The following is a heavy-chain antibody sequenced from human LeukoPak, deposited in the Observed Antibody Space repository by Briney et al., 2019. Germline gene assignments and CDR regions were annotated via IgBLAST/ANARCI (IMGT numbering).Heavy chain of an antibody. CDR2: IKPDGSEK. Sequence: GGSLRLSRAASGFTFSSYWMSWVRQAPGKGLEWVANIKPDGSEKYYVDSVKGRFTISRDNAKNSLYLQVNSLRAEDTAVYYCARKGYFDTYYYYMDVWGKGTTVTVSS. J-gene: IGHJ6*03. CDR1: GFTFSSYW. CDR3: ARKGYFDTYYYYMDV. D-gene: IGHD3-9*01. V-gene: IGHV3-7*01.